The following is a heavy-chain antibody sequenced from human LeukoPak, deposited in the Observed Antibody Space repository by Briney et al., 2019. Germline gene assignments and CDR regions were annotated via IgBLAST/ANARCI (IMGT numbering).Heavy chain of an antibody. Sequence: VSVKVSCKASGYTFTSYGINWVRQAPGQGLEWMGWINPNSGGTNYAQKFQGRVTMTRDTTISTAYMELSRLRSDDTAVYYCASCFGRDTSSCYEFDPWGQGTLVTVSS. CDR3: ASCFGRDTSSCYEFDP. CDR1: GYTFTSYG. D-gene: IGHD2-2*01. V-gene: IGHV1-2*02. CDR2: INPNSGGT. J-gene: IGHJ5*02.